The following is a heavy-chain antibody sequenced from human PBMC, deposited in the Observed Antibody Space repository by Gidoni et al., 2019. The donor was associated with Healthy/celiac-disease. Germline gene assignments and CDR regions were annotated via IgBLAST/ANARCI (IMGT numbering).Heavy chain of an antibody. CDR3: ARVGLLWFGELSYGMDV. Sequence: EVQLVESGGGLVKPGGSLRLSCAASGFTFSSHSMNWVRQAPGKGLEWVSSISSSSSYIYYADSVKGRFTISRDNAKNSLYLQMNSLRAEDTAVYYCARVGLLWFGELSYGMDVWGQGTTVTVSS. D-gene: IGHD3-10*01. CDR2: ISSSSSYI. J-gene: IGHJ6*02. V-gene: IGHV3-21*01. CDR1: GFTFSSHS.